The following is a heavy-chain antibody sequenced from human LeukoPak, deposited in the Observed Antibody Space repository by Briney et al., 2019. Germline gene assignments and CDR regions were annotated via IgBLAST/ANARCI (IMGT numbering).Heavy chain of an antibody. CDR2: IYTSGST. CDR3: ARGFEWELLEDACDI. D-gene: IGHD1-26*01. CDR1: GGSISSGSYY. Sequence: PSETLSLTCPVYGGSISSGSYYWSWIRQPAGKGLEWIGRIYTSGSTNYNPSLKSRVTISVDTSKNQFSLKLSSVTAADTAVYYCARGFEWELLEDACDIWGQGTMVTVSS. V-gene: IGHV4-61*02. J-gene: IGHJ3*02.